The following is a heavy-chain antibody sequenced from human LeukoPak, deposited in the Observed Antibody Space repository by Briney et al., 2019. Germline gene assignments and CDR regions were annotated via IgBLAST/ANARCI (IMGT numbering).Heavy chain of an antibody. Sequence: GGSLRLSCEVSGITVSTNFMSWVRQAPGGGLEWVSVIHIGGNTYYADSVKGRFTISRDNSKNTLYLQMNSLRAEDTAVYYCVRGHYVGSAYWGQGTLVTVSS. CDR2: IHIGGNT. V-gene: IGHV3-53*01. D-gene: IGHD3-10*02. CDR1: GITVSTNF. J-gene: IGHJ4*02. CDR3: VRGHYVGSAY.